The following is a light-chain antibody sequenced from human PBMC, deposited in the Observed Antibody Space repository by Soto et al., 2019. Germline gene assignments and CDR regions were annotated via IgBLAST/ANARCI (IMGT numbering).Light chain of an antibody. CDR2: DDT. CDR3: QVWDSTSDLPV. J-gene: IGLJ1*01. Sequence: VLTQPPSVSVAPGQTARITCGGNNIGGKRVHWYQQRPGQAPVVVVHDDTDRPSGIPERFSGSTSGNTATLTISRVEAGDEADYYCQVWDSTSDLPVFGTGTKLTVL. CDR1: NIGGKR. V-gene: IGLV3-21*02.